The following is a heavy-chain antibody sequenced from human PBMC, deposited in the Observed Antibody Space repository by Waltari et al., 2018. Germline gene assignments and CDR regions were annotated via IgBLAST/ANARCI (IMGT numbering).Heavy chain of an antibody. V-gene: IGHV1-2*06. D-gene: IGHD4-17*01. CDR1: GYTFTGYY. J-gene: IGHJ4*02. CDR2: INPNSGDT. CDR3: ARDLGSDYGNRDY. Sequence: QVHLVQSGAEVKKPGASVKVSCTASGYTFTGYYIPWVRRAPGQGLEWMGRINPNSGDTNYAQKFQGRVTLTRDTSINTAYMELSSLKSDDTAVYYCARDLGSDYGNRDYWGQGTLVTVPS.